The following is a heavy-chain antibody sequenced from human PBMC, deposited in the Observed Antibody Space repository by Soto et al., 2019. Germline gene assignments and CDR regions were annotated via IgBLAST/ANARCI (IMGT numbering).Heavy chain of an antibody. Sequence: ASVKVSCKASGYTFTGYYIHWVRQAPGQGLAWMGWINPNNGDTNYARKFQGRATMTRDTSTSTAYRELSSLTFEDKARYYCARRSGYDYGFEYRGQGTLVTASS. V-gene: IGHV1-2*02. J-gene: IGHJ4*02. CDR2: INPNNGDT. CDR3: ARRSGYDYGFEY. CDR1: GYTFTGYY. D-gene: IGHD5-12*01.